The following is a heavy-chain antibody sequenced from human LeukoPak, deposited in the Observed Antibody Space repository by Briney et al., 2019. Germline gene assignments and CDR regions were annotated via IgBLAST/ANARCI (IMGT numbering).Heavy chain of an antibody. J-gene: IGHJ4*02. CDR2: ISGSGGST. CDR3: AKALSLYYYDSSGIYY. V-gene: IGHV3-23*01. Sequence: PGGSLRLSCAASGFTFSSYAMSWVRQAPGKGLEWVSAISGSGGSTYYADSVKGRFTISRDNSKNTLYLQMNSLRAEDTAVYYCAKALSLYYYDSSGIYYWGQGTLVTVSS. CDR1: GFTFSSYA. D-gene: IGHD3-22*01.